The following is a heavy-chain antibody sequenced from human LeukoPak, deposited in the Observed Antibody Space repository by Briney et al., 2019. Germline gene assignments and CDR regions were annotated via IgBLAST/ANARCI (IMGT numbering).Heavy chain of an antibody. CDR1: GFTFTNYW. J-gene: IGHJ4*02. D-gene: IGHD5-24*01. CDR2: IKQDGSEK. V-gene: IGHV3-7*01. Sequence: GGSLRLSCAASGFTFTNYWMSWVRQTPGKGLQWVATIKQDGSEKYYVDSVKGRFTISRDNAKKSLSLQMNSLTAEDTAVYYCARGQLRGGYNSLTYDYWGQGTLVTVSS. CDR3: ARGQLRGGYNSLTYDY.